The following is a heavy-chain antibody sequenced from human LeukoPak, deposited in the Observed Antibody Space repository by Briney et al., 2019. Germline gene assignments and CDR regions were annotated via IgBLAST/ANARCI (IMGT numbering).Heavy chain of an antibody. D-gene: IGHD6-13*01. V-gene: IGHV1-46*01. CDR3: ARVGVSNWFDP. Sequence: ASVKVSCKASGYTFTSYGISWVRQAPGQGLEWMGIINPSGGSTSYAQKFQGRVTMTRDTSTSTVYMELSSLRSEDTAVYYCARVGVSNWFDPWGQGTLATVSS. CDR1: GYTFTSYG. CDR2: INPSGGST. J-gene: IGHJ5*02.